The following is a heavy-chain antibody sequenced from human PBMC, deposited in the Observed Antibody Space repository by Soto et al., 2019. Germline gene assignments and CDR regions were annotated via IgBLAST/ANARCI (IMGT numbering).Heavy chain of an antibody. CDR1: GYSFTSYW. Sequence: PGESLKISCNGSGYSFTSYWSCWVGQMPWKGLEWMGTIYPGDSDTRYSPSFQGQVTISADKSISTAYLQWSSLKASDTAMYYCARHRDPLRGGSFGPSDYWGQGTLVTVYS. D-gene: IGHD1-26*01. CDR2: IYPGDSDT. CDR3: ARHRDPLRGGSFGPSDY. J-gene: IGHJ4*02. V-gene: IGHV5-51*01.